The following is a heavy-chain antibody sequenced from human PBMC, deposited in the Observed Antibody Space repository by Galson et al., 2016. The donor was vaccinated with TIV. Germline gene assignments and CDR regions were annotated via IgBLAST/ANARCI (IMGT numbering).Heavy chain of an antibody. D-gene: IGHD1-26*01. J-gene: IGHJ1*01. CDR1: GASISNDGYY. Sequence: TLSLTCNVSGASISNDGYYWTWIRQASGKGLEWIGNVYNRGSTSYNPSLKSRVAISVDTATNQFSLRLNSVTAADTAVYYCARWADTGSYYQYFHHWGQGTLVSVSS. CDR2: VYNRGST. CDR3: ARWADTGSYYQYFHH. V-gene: IGHV4-31*03.